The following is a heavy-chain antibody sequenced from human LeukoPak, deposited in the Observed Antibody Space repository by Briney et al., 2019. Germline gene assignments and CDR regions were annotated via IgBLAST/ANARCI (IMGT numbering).Heavy chain of an antibody. CDR1: GYTFTIYD. V-gene: IGHV1-8*01. Sequence: ASVTVSFTASGYTFTIYDINWVRQATGQGMEWMGWMNPNSGNTGYAQKFQGRVTMTRNTSISTAYMELSSLRSEDTAVYYCARGYCSSTSCYNDPWGQGTLVTVSS. D-gene: IGHD2-2*02. CDR3: ARGYCSSTSCYNDP. J-gene: IGHJ5*02. CDR2: MNPNSGNT.